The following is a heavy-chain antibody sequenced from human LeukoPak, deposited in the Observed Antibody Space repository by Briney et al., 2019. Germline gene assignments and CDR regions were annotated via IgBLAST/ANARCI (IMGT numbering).Heavy chain of an antibody. D-gene: IGHD2-15*01. Sequence: SQTLSLTCTVSGGSISSGSYYWRWIRQPAGKGLEWIGRIYTSGSTNYNPSLKSRVTISVDTSKNQFSLKLSSVTAADTAVYYCARAHCSGGSCFDYWGQGTLVTVSS. CDR1: GGSISSGSYY. CDR3: ARAHCSGGSCFDY. CDR2: IYTSGST. J-gene: IGHJ4*02. V-gene: IGHV4-61*02.